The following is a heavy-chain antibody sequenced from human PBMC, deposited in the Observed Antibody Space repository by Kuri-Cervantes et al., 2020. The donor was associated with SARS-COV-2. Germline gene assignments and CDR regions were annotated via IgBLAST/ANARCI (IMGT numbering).Heavy chain of an antibody. CDR2: INPNSDGT. CDR1: GYTFTGYY. Sequence: ASVTVSCKASGYTFTGYYIHWVRQAPGQGLEWMGYINPNSDGTNYAQKFQGRVTMTRDTSITTAYMELSSLRSDDTAVYYCATSFVVVPAAIAQIYYYGMDVWGQGTTVTVSS. D-gene: IGHD2-2*01. J-gene: IGHJ6*02. V-gene: IGHV1-2*02. CDR3: ATSFVVVPAAIAQIYYYGMDV.